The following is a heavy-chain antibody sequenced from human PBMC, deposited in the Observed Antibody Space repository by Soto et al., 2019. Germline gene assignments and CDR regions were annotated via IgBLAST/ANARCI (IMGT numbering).Heavy chain of an antibody. CDR1: GFTFSSYG. CDR2: ISYDGSNK. Sequence: GGSLRLSCAASGFTFSSYGMHWVRQAPGKGLEWVAVISYDGSNKYYADSVKGRFTISRDNSKNTLYLQMNSLRAEDTAVYYCAKDRGMVAAAETFDYWGQGTLVTVSS. V-gene: IGHV3-30*18. J-gene: IGHJ4*02. D-gene: IGHD6-13*01. CDR3: AKDRGMVAAAETFDY.